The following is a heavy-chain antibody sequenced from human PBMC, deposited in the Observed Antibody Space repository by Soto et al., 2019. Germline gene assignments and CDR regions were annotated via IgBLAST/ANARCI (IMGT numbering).Heavy chain of an antibody. D-gene: IGHD4-17*01. J-gene: IGHJ4*02. CDR2: IYYSGST. V-gene: IGHV4-59*01. Sequence: SETLSLTCTVSGVSISSYCWSWIRQPPGKGLEWIGYIYYSGSTNYNPSLKSRVTISVDTSKNQFSLKLSSVTAADTAVYYCARGHGDYSDYWGQGTLVTVSS. CDR3: ARGHGDYSDY. CDR1: GVSISSYC.